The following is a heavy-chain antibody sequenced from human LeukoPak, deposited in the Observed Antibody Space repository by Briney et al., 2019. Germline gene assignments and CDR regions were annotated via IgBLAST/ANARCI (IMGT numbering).Heavy chain of an antibody. D-gene: IGHD3-22*01. CDR3: AKDLYYYDSSGYFDY. Sequence: GRSLRLSCAASGFIFSSYGMHWVRQAPGKGLEWVAVIWYDGSNKYYADSVKGRFTISRDNSKNTLYLQMNRLRAEDTAVYYCAKDLYYYDSSGYFDYWGQGTLVTVSS. CDR1: GFIFSSYG. V-gene: IGHV3-33*06. CDR2: IWYDGSNK. J-gene: IGHJ4*02.